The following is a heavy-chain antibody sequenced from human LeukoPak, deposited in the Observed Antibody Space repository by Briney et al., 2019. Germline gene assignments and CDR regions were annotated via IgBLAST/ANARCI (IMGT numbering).Heavy chain of an antibody. Sequence: ASVKVSCKASGYTFTSHYIHWVRQAPGQGLEWMGRLNPNSGNTEYTQKFLGRVTMTRDTSISTAYMELSGLTSDDTAIYYCARQRGLGYFDYWGQGVLVTVSS. V-gene: IGHV1-2*06. CDR1: GYTFTSHY. J-gene: IGHJ4*02. CDR3: ARQRGLGYFDY. CDR2: LNPNSGNT. D-gene: IGHD2-15*01.